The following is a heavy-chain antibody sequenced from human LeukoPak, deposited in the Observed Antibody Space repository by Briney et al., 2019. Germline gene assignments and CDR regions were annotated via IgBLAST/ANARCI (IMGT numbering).Heavy chain of an antibody. CDR3: AREGSQWLVRRFSDY. D-gene: IGHD6-19*01. Sequence: PGRSLRLSCAASGFTFSTYWMSWVRQAPGKGLEWVANIKQDGSEKYYVDSVKGRFTISRDNAKNSLYLQMNSLRAEDTAVYYCAREGSQWLVRRFSDYWGQGTLVTVSS. CDR2: IKQDGSEK. J-gene: IGHJ4*02. CDR1: GFTFSTYW. V-gene: IGHV3-7*01.